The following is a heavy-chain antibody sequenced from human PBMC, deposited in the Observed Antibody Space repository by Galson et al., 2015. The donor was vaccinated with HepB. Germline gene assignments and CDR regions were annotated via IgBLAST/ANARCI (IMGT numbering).Heavy chain of an antibody. V-gene: IGHV1-18*04. Sequence: SVKVSCKASGYTFTSYGISWVRQAPGQGLEWMGWISAYNGNTNYAQKLQGRVTMTTDTSTSTAYMELRSLRSDDTAVYYCARETKNYYDSSGYYPNGAFDIWGQGTMVTVSS. CDR2: ISAYNGNT. CDR1: GYTFTSYG. D-gene: IGHD3-22*01. CDR3: ARETKNYYDSSGYYPNGAFDI. J-gene: IGHJ3*02.